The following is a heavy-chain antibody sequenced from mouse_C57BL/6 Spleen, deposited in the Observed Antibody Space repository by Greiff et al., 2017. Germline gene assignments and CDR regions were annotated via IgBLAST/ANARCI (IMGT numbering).Heavy chain of an antibody. CDR2: IDPSASYT. CDR3: ACMITTVVAPPY. CDR1: GYTFTSSW. D-gene: IGHD1-1*01. J-gene: IGHJ3*01. V-gene: IGHV1-59*01. Sequence: VQLQQPGAELVRPGTSVKLSCKASGYTFTSSWMHWVKQRPGQGLEWIGVIDPSASYTDYNQKFKGKATSTVDTSSSTADMQLSSLTSEDSAVYCCACMITTVVAPPYWGQGTLVTVSA.